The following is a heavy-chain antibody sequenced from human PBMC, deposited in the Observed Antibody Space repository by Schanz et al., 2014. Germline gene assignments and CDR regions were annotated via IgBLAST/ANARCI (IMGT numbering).Heavy chain of an antibody. J-gene: IGHJ5*02. D-gene: IGHD3-10*01. V-gene: IGHV3-7*04. CDR2: IKHDGSVK. CDR3: VRDILHRVYDSGSP. Sequence: EVQLVESGGGLVQPGGSLRLSCTASGFTFSDYWMSWVRQAPGKGPEWVANIKHDGSVKDYVDSVEGRFTISRDNAKKSMYLQMNNLRAEDTAVYYCVRDILHRVYDSGSPWGQGTLVTVSS. CDR1: GFTFSDYW.